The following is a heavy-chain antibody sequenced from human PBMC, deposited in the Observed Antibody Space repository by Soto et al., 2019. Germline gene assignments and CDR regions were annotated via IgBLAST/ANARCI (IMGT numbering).Heavy chain of an antibody. J-gene: IGHJ5*02. CDR1: GFTFSSYG. Sequence: GGSLRLSCVASGFTFSSYGMHWVRQAPGKGLEWVAVIAYDGSNKYYADSVKGRFTISRDNSKNTLYLQMNSLRAEDTAVYYCAKDNCVSTSCYRLYNWFDPWGQGTLVTVSS. V-gene: IGHV3-30*18. D-gene: IGHD2-2*01. CDR2: IAYDGSNK. CDR3: AKDNCVSTSCYRLYNWFDP.